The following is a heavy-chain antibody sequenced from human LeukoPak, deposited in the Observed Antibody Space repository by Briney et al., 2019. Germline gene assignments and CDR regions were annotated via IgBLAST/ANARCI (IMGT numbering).Heavy chain of an antibody. CDR3: AKVHITSWSWWFDP. J-gene: IGHJ5*02. V-gene: IGHV3-23*04. CDR2: IVGSGGNPYSDEST. Sequence: GGSLRLSCAASGFTFVNYGMSWVRQAPGKGLEWVSAIVGSGGNPYSDESTFYADSVKGRFTISRDNSKNTPYLQMHSLRAEDTALYYCAKVHITSWSWWFDPWGQGTLVTVSS. CDR1: GFTFVNYG. D-gene: IGHD2-21*01.